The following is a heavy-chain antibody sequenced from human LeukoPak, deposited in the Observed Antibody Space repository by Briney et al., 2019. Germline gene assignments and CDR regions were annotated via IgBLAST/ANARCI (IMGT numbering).Heavy chain of an antibody. CDR2: IYTSGST. V-gene: IGHV4-4*07. Sequence: SETLSLTCTVSGGSISSYYGSWIRQPAGKGLEWIGRIYTSGSTNYNPSLKSRVTMSVDTSKNQFSLKLSSVTAADTAVYYCARDRSGYDYWYFDYWGQGTLVTVSS. CDR3: ARDRSGYDYWYFDY. J-gene: IGHJ4*02. CDR1: GGSISSYY. D-gene: IGHD5-12*01.